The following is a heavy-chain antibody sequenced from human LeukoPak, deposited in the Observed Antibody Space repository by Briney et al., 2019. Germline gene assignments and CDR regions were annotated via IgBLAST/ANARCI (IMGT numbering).Heavy chain of an antibody. V-gene: IGHV4-39*01. CDR1: GGSISSSSYY. D-gene: IGHD2-15*01. CDR2: IYYSGST. CDR3: ARHGQLYCSGGSCPYYFDY. Sequence: SETLSLTCTVSGGSISSSSYYWGWIRQPPGKGLEWIGSIYYSGSTYYNPPHKSRVTISVDTSKNQFSLKLRSVTAADTAVYYCARHGQLYCSGGSCPYYFDYWGQGTLVTVSS. J-gene: IGHJ4*02.